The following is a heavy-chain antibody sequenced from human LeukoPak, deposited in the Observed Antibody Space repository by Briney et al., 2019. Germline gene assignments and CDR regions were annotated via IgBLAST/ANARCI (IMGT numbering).Heavy chain of an antibody. CDR2: ISYDGSNK. CDR1: GFTFSSYA. Sequence: GGSLRLSCAASGFTFSSYAMHRVRQAPGKGLEWVAVISYDGSNKYYADSVKGRFTISRDNSKNTLYLQMNSLRAEDTAVYYCARVMTVSPFDYWGQGTLVTVSS. D-gene: IGHD1-14*01. CDR3: ARVMTVSPFDY. J-gene: IGHJ4*02. V-gene: IGHV3-30-3*01.